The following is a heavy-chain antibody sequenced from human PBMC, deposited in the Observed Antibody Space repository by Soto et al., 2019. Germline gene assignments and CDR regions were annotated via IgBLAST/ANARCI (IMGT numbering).Heavy chain of an antibody. D-gene: IGHD3-22*01. CDR3: ARDQVSHYDSSGYRFDY. CDR2: IIPIFGTA. Sequence: SVKVSCKASGYTFTGYYMHWVRQAPGQGLEWMGGIIPIFGTANYAQKFQGRVTITADESTSTAYMELSSLRSEDTSVYYCARDQVSHYDSSGYRFDYWGQGTLVTV. J-gene: IGHJ4*02. V-gene: IGHV1-69*13. CDR1: GYTFTGYY.